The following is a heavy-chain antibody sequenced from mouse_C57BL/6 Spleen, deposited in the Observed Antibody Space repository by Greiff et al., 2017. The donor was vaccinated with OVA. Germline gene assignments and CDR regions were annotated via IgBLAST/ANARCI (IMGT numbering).Heavy chain of an antibody. V-gene: IGHV1-50*01. J-gene: IGHJ4*01. CDR3: ARGGSSYAMDY. CDR2: IDPSDSYT. CDR1: GYTFTSYW. D-gene: IGHD1-1*01. Sequence: QVQLKQPGAELVKPGASVKLSCKASGYTFTSYWMQWVKQRPGQGLEWIGEIDPSDSYTNYNQKFKGKATLTVDTSSSTAYMQLSSLTSEDSAVYYCARGGSSYAMDYWGQGTSVTVSS.